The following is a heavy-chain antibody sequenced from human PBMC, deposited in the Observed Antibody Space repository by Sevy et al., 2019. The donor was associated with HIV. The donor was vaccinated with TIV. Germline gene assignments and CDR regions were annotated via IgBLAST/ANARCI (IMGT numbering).Heavy chain of an antibody. CDR1: VFTFSAYA. J-gene: IGHJ4*02. CDR2: FSAGGYT. D-gene: IGHD1-1*01. CDR3: AKDLGDTTVRVFYFDH. Sequence: GGSLRLSCAASVFTFSAYAMAWVRQAPGKGLEWVSVFSAGGYTYYADSVKGRFTISRDNSKNTVYLQMNSLRAEDTAIYYCAKDLGDTTVRVFYFDHWGQGTLVTVSS. V-gene: IGHV3-23*01.